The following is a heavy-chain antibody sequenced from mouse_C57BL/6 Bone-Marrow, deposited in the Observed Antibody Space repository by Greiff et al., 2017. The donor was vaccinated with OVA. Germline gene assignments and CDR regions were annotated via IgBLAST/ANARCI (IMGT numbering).Heavy chain of an antibody. J-gene: IGHJ2*01. Sequence: VQLQQSGAELVRPGTSVKVSCKASGYAFTNYLIEWVKQRPGQGLEWIGVINPGSGGTNYNEKFKGKATLTADKSSSTAYMQLSSLTSDDSAVYFCARSITTVVYFDYWGQGTTLTVSS. D-gene: IGHD1-1*01. CDR3: ARSITTVVYFDY. CDR2: INPGSGGT. CDR1: GYAFTNYL. V-gene: IGHV1-54*01.